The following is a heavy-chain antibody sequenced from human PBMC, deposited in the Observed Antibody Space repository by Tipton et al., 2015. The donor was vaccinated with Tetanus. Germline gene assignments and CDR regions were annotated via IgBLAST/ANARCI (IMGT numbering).Heavy chain of an antibody. CDR2: IYSSGST. CDR3: ARDQARGARGWNYFDF. V-gene: IGHV4-31*03. D-gene: IGHD1-26*01. Sequence: GLVKPTQTLSLTCTVSGVSISGGRYYWSWIRQRPGKGLEWIGDIYSSGSTYTDPSLKGRVTISVDTSENQISLRLNSVTAADTAVYYCARDQARGARGWNYFDFWGLGTLVTVSS. CDR1: GVSISGGRYY. J-gene: IGHJ4*02.